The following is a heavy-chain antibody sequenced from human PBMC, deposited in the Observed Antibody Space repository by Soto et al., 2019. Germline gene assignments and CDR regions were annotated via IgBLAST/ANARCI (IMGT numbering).Heavy chain of an antibody. V-gene: IGHV1-18*01. D-gene: IGHD6-13*01. CDR2: ISAYNGNT. J-gene: IGHJ3*02. Sequence: ASVKVSCKASGYTFTSYGISWVRQAPGQGLEWMGWISAYNGNTNYAQKLQGRVTMTTDTSTSTAYMELRSLRSDDTAVYYCARDSSSWYADGAFDIWGQGTMVTVS. CDR3: ARDSSSWYADGAFDI. CDR1: GYTFTSYG.